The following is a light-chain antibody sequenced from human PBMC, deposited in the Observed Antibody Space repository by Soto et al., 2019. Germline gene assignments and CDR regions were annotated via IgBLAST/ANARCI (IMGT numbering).Light chain of an antibody. CDR3: QQYNKWPPWT. CDR2: DAS. V-gene: IGKV3-15*01. Sequence: EIVMTQSPATLSVSPGERATLSCRASQSVSNNLAWYQQKPGQAPRLLIYDASTRATGIPAKFSGSGSWIEFTLTISSLQSEDFAVYYCQQYNKWPPWTFGQGTKVEIK. J-gene: IGKJ1*01. CDR1: QSVSNN.